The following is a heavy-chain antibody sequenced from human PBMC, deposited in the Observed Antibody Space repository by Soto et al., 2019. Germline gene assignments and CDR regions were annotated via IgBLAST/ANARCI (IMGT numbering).Heavy chain of an antibody. CDR3: GRNWDGNTGFEKDY. CDR2: IWHGGGNK. Sequence: GSLRLSCAAPGFTFRSYCMHWVRQAPGKGLEWVAFIWHGGGNKFYAESGKGRFTIPRDNSKNTLYLQITSLRAEDHAMYYCGRNWDGNTGFEKDYWGQGTLVTVSS. J-gene: IGHJ4*02. CDR1: GFTFRSYC. D-gene: IGHD3-9*01. V-gene: IGHV3-33*01.